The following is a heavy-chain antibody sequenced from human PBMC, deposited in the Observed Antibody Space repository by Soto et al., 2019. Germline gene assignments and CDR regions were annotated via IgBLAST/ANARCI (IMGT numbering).Heavy chain of an antibody. CDR3: ASESPYCSGGSCYGAAFDS. Sequence: SETLSLTRAVYGGSFSGYYWSWIRQPPGKGLEWIGEINHSGSTNYNPSLKSRVNISVDTSKNQFSLELSSVTAADTAVYYCASESPYCSGGSCYGAAFDSWGQATMVT. V-gene: IGHV4-34*01. CDR2: INHSGST. D-gene: IGHD2-15*01. J-gene: IGHJ3*02. CDR1: GGSFSGYY.